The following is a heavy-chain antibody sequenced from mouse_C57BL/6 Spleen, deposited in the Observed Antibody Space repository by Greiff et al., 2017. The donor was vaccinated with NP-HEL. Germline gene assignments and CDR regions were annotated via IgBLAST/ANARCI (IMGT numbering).Heavy chain of an antibody. CDR3: ARPYGSSHWYFDV. Sequence: DVKLVESGGGLVKPGGSLKLSCAASGFTFSDYGMHWVRQAPEKGLEWVAYISSGSSTIYYADTVKGRFTISRDIAKNTLFLQMTSLRSEDTAMYYCARPYGSSHWYFDVWGTGTTVTVSS. V-gene: IGHV5-17*01. J-gene: IGHJ1*03. CDR1: GFTFSDYG. D-gene: IGHD1-1*01. CDR2: ISSGSSTI.